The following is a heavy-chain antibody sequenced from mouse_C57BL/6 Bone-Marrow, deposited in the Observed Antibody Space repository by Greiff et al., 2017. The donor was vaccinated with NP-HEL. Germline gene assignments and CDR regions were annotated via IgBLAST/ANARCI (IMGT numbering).Heavy chain of an antibody. D-gene: IGHD2-1*01. CDR3: ASLYGNYCYWYFDV. CDR1: GYTFTSYW. Sequence: VQLQQPGAELVRPGTSVKLSCKASGYTFTSYWMHWVKQRPGQGLEWIGVIDPSDSYTNYNQKFKGKATLTVDTYSSTAYMQLSSLTSEDSAVYDCASLYGNYCYWYFDVWGTGTTVTVSS. V-gene: IGHV1-59*01. CDR2: IDPSDSYT. J-gene: IGHJ1*03.